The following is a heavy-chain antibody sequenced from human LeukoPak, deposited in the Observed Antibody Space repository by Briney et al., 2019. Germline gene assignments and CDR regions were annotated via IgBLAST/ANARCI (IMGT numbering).Heavy chain of an antibody. V-gene: IGHV3-23*01. D-gene: IGHD4-17*01. CDR1: GFTFNSYA. J-gene: IGHJ4*02. CDR3: AKGSVRTAVTTFDY. Sequence: GGSLRLSCAASGFTFNSYAMNWVRQAPGKGLEWVSAISGSGGSTYYADSVKGRFTISRDNSKNTLYLQMNSLRAEDTAVYYCAKGSVRTAVTTFDYWGQGTLVTVSS. CDR2: ISGSGGST.